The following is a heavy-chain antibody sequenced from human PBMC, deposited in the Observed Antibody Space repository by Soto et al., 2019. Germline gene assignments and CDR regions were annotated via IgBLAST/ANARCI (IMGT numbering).Heavy chain of an antibody. CDR2: ISYDGSNK. D-gene: IGHD6-13*01. Sequence: GRSLRLSCAASGFTFSSYAMHWVRQAPGKGLEWVAVISYDGSNKYYADSVKGRFTISRDNSKNTLYLQMNSLRAENTAVYYCARGPYSSSWYTTFFDYWGQGTLVTVSS. CDR3: ARGPYSSSWYTTFFDY. CDR1: GFTFSSYA. J-gene: IGHJ4*02. V-gene: IGHV3-30-3*01.